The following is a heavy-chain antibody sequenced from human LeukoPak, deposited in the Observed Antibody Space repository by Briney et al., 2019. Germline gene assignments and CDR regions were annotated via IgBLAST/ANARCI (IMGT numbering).Heavy chain of an antibody. CDR1: GHTLTELS. J-gene: IGHJ3*02. Sequence: ASVKVSCKVSGHTLTELSMHWVRQAPGKGLEWMGGFDPEDGETIYAQKFQGRVTMTEDTSTDTAYMELSSLRSDDTAVYYCARDSGSYFLGNAFDIWGQGTMVTVSS. CDR2: FDPEDGET. CDR3: ARDSGSYFLGNAFDI. V-gene: IGHV1-24*01. D-gene: IGHD1-26*01.